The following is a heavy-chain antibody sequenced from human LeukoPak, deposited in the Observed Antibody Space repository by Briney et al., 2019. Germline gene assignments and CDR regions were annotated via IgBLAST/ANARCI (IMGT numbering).Heavy chain of an antibody. CDR3: ARGRRDIVVVPAAIDYYYYIDV. Sequence: PSETLSLTCTVSGGSISSYYWSWIRQPPGKGLEWIGYIYYSGNTNYNPTLNSRVTISVGTSKNQFSLKLSSVTAADTAVYYCARGRRDIVVVPAAIDYYYYIDVWGKGTTVTVSS. V-gene: IGHV4-59*01. J-gene: IGHJ6*03. CDR1: GGSISSYY. CDR2: IYYSGNT. D-gene: IGHD2-2*01.